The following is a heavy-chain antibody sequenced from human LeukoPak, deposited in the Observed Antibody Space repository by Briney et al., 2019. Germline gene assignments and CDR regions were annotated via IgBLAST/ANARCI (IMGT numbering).Heavy chain of an antibody. Sequence: ASVKVSCKVCGYTLTELSMHWVRQAPGKGLEWMGGFDPEDGETIYAQKLQGRVTMTEDTSTDTAYMELSSLRSEDTAVYYCATERLWFGEVGAFDIWGQGTMVTVSS. CDR1: GYTLTELS. CDR2: FDPEDGET. CDR3: ATERLWFGEVGAFDI. D-gene: IGHD3-10*01. V-gene: IGHV1-24*01. J-gene: IGHJ3*02.